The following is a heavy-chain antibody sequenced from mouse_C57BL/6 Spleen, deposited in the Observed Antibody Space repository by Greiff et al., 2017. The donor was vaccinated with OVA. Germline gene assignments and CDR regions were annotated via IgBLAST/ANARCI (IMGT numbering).Heavy chain of an antibody. CDR3: ARHDWDEGFAY. CDR2: IDPSDSYT. V-gene: IGHV1-69*01. J-gene: IGHJ3*01. D-gene: IGHD4-1*01. CDR1: GYTFTSYW. Sequence: QVQLQQPGAELVMPGASVKLSCKASGYTFTSYWMHWVKQRPGQGLEWIGEIDPSDSYTNYNQKFQGKSTLTVDKSSSTAYMQLSSLTSEDSAVYYCARHDWDEGFAYWGQGTLVTVSA.